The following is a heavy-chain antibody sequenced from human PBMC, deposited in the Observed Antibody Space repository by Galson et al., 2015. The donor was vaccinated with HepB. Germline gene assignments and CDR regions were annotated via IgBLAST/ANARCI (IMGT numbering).Heavy chain of an antibody. CDR2: IFPSDSDV. V-gene: IGHV5-51*01. J-gene: IGHJ4*02. CDR3: ARQDSRSWSY. D-gene: IGHD6-13*01. Sequence: QSGAEVKKPGESLKISCKTSGYSFTSNWIGWVRQMPGKGLECMGIIFPSDSDVRYSPSFQGDITISVDKSTSTAYLQWSSLKSSDTAMYYCARQDSRSWSYWGQGTLVTVSS. CDR1: GYSFTSNW.